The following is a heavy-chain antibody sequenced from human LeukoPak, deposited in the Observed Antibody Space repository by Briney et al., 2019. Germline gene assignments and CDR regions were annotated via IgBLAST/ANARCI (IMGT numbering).Heavy chain of an antibody. CDR1: RFTFSNAW. CDR3: AIDEPNYAPYDFDY. CDR2: IKSKVDGETT. V-gene: IGHV3-15*01. Sequence: GWSLRLSCAASRFTFSNAWMNWVRQAPGKGLEWVGRIKSKVDGETTDYAAPVKGRFTISRDDSNSMVYLQMNSLKIEDTAVYYCAIDEPNYAPYDFDYWGQGTLVAVSS. J-gene: IGHJ4*02. D-gene: IGHD4/OR15-4a*01.